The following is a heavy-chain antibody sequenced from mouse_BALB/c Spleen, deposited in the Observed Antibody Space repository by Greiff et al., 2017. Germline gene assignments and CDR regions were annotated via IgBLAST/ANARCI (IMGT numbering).Heavy chain of an antibody. D-gene: IGHD2-5*01. Sequence: EVMLVESGGGLVKPGGSLKLSCAASGFTFSDYYMYWVRQTPAKRLEWVATISDGGSYTYYPDSVKGRFTISRDNAKNNLYLQMSSLKSEDTAMYYCARDSNYRYAMDYWGQGTSVTVSS. CDR2: ISDGGSYT. V-gene: IGHV5-4*02. CDR3: ARDSNYRYAMDY. CDR1: GFTFSDYY. J-gene: IGHJ4*01.